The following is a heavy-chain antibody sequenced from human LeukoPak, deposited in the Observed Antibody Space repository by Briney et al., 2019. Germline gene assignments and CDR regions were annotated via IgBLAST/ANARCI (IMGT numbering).Heavy chain of an antibody. Sequence: PGGSLRLSCAASGFTFSSYGISWVRQAPGKGLEWVSTISGSGGSTYYADSVKGRFAISRDNSKTTLYLQMNSLRAEDSAVYYCAKDHNNRRSDVLRYFDYWGQGTLVTVST. CDR3: AKDHNNRRSDVLRYFDY. J-gene: IGHJ4*02. D-gene: IGHD4-17*01. CDR1: GFTFSSYG. V-gene: IGHV3-23*01. CDR2: ISGSGGST.